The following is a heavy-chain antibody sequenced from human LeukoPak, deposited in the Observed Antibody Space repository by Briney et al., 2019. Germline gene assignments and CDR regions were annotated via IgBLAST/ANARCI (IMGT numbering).Heavy chain of an antibody. V-gene: IGHV3-21*01. CDR3: ARGGPGTTLFVY. CDR1: GFTFSSYS. CDR2: ISSSSSYI. D-gene: IGHD1-1*01. Sequence: GGSLRLSCAASGFTFSSYSMNWVRQAPGKGLEWVSSISSSSSYIYYAGSVKGRFTISRDNAKNSLYLQMNSLRAEDTAVYYCARGGPGTTLFVYWGQGTLVTVSS. J-gene: IGHJ4*02.